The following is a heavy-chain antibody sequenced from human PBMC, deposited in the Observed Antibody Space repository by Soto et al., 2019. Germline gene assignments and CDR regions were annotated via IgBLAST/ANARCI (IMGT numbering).Heavy chain of an antibody. CDR2: INPSGGST. CDR1: GYTFTSYY. CDR3: ARVPDV. J-gene: IGHJ6*02. V-gene: IGHV1-46*01. Sequence: ASVKVSCKASGYTFTSYYMHWVRQAPGQGLEWMGIINPSGGSTSYAQKFQGRVTMTRDRSKNELSLKLTSVTAADTAVYYCARVPDVCGQGTTVTVSS.